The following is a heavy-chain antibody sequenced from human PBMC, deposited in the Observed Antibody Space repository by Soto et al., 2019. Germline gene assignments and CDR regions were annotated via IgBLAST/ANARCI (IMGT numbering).Heavy chain of an antibody. J-gene: IGHJ6*02. D-gene: IGHD6-6*01. CDR2: IKQDGSEK. CDR1: GFTFSSYW. CDR3: ARKIEYSSSWYYYYGMDV. Sequence: EVQLVESGGGLVQPGGSLRLSCAASGFTFSSYWMSWVRQAPGKGLEWVANIKQDGSEKYYVDSVKGRFTISRDNAKNSLYLQMNSLGAEDTAVYYCARKIEYSSSWYYYYGMDVWGQGTTVTVSS. V-gene: IGHV3-7*05.